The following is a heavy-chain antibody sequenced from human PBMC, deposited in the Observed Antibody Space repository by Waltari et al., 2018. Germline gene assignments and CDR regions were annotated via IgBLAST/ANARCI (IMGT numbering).Heavy chain of an antibody. Sequence: EVQVLESGGGLVQTGGSLRLTCAASGFIFNNYAINWVRQAPGKGLEWVSGINGDGDKTYYADSVKGRFTLSRDNSRNTLSLQMNSLRAEDTAVYYCAKAHFYDTSGYIEHWGQGTLVTVSS. J-gene: IGHJ5*02. D-gene: IGHD3-22*01. CDR3: AKAHFYDTSGYIEH. V-gene: IGHV3-23*01. CDR1: GFIFNNYA. CDR2: INGDGDKT.